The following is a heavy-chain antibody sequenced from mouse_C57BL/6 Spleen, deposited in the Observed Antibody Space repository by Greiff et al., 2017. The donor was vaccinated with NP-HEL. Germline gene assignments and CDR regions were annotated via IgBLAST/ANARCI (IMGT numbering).Heavy chain of an antibody. J-gene: IGHJ2*01. Sequence: EVKLMESGPGLVKPSQSLSLTCSVTGYSITSGYYWNWIRQFPGNKLEWMGYISYDGSNNYKPSLKNRISITRDTSKNQFLLKLNPVTTEDTATYDCAREITTVVAFDYWGQGTTLTVSS. D-gene: IGHD1-1*01. CDR2: ISYDGSN. V-gene: IGHV3-6*01. CDR3: AREITTVVAFDY. CDR1: GYSITSGYY.